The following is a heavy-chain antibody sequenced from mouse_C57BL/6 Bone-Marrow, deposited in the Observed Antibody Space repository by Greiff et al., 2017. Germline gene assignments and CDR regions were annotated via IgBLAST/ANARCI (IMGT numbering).Heavy chain of an antibody. Sequence: VQLQESGAELARPGASVKLSCKASGYTFTRYGLSWVQQSPGQGLEWIGEIYPRSGNTYYNETFKGKATLTADKYSSTAYMELRSLTSEDSAGYFGARGDWDYWGQGTTLTVSA. CDR2: IYPRSGNT. CDR1: GYTFTRYG. V-gene: IGHV1-81*01. D-gene: IGHD3-3*01. J-gene: IGHJ2*01. CDR3: ARGDWDY.